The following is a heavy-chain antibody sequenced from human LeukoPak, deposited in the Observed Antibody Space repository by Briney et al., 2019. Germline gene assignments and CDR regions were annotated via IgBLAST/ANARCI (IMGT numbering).Heavy chain of an antibody. J-gene: IGHJ4*02. Sequence: SETLSLTCTVSGGSISSSSYYWGWIRQPPGKGLEWIGSIYYSGSTYYNPSLKSRVTISVDTSKNQFSLKLSSVTAADTAVYYCARSYSYGNGVVDYWGQGTLVTVSS. CDR1: GGSISSSSYY. CDR3: ARSYSYGNGVVDY. V-gene: IGHV4-39*07. D-gene: IGHD5-18*01. CDR2: IYYSGST.